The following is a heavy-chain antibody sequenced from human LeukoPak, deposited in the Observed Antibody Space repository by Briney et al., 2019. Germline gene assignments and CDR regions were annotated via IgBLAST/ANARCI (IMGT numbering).Heavy chain of an antibody. D-gene: IGHD3-22*01. CDR1: GYTFTSYY. V-gene: IGHV1-46*01. CDR3: ASYDSSDPLRRYFDY. J-gene: IGHJ4*02. Sequence: GASVKVSCKASGYTFTSYYMHWVQQAPGQGLEWMGIINPSGGSTSYAQKFQGRVTMTRDTSTSTVYMELSSLRSEDTAVYYCASYDSSDPLRRYFDYWGQGTLVTVSS. CDR2: INPSGGST.